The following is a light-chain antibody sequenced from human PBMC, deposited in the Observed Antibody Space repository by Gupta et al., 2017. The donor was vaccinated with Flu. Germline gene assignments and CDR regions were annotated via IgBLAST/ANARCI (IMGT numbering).Light chain of an antibody. J-gene: IGLJ1*01. Sequence: GKTTNTTCCGEIGGNKFVWWLHQKTAQSLFFVVYHINSRTAGIADGLSGSIAGDTATLTITATQEREEADYYCQAWDSNSVRVFGTGTKVTVL. V-gene: IGLV3-1*01. CDR1: IGGNKF. CDR2: HIN. CDR3: QAWDSNSVRV.